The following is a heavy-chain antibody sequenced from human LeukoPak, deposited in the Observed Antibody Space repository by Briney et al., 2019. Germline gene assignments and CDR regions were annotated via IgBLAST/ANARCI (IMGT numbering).Heavy chain of an antibody. CDR1: GYTFTGYY. CDR3: ARTSPSFPTGRLYYYYMDV. D-gene: IGHD1-1*01. Sequence: ASVKVSCKASGYTFTGYYTHWVRQAPGQGLEWMGWINPNSGGTNYAQKFQGRVTMTRDTSISTAYMELSRLRSDDTAVYYCARTSPSFPTGRLYYYYMDVWGKGTTVTISS. CDR2: INPNSGGT. V-gene: IGHV1-2*02. J-gene: IGHJ6*03.